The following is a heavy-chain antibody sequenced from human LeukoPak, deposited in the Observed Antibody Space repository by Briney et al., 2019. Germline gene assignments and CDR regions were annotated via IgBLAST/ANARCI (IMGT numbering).Heavy chain of an antibody. CDR1: GFTFSNYA. V-gene: IGHV3-23*01. CDR3: AKLTTS. Sequence: GGSLRLSCAPSGFTFSNYAMSWVRQAPGKGLEWVSAISETGGTIHYADSVRGRFTISRDNSNNTLYLQMNSLRAEDTAVYYCAKLTTSWGQGTLVTVSS. D-gene: IGHD4-11*01. CDR2: ISETGGTI. J-gene: IGHJ4*02.